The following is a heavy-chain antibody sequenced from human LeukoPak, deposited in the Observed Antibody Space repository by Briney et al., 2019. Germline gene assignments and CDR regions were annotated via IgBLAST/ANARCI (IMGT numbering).Heavy chain of an antibody. Sequence: PSETLSLTCAVYGGSFSGYYGSWIRQPPGKGLEWIGEINHSGSTNYNPSLKSRVTISVDTSKNQFSLKLSSVTAADTAVYYCARPIYYYGSGSFAYWGQGTLVTVSS. J-gene: IGHJ4*02. V-gene: IGHV4-34*01. CDR1: GGSFSGYY. CDR2: INHSGST. CDR3: ARPIYYYGSGSFAY. D-gene: IGHD3-10*01.